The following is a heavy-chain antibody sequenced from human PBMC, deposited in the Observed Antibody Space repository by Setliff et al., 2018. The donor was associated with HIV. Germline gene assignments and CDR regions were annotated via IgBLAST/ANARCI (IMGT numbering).Heavy chain of an antibody. CDR2: IYQSGST. J-gene: IGHJ4*02. CDR3: ARLDTVMLYTDC. D-gene: IGHD3-16*01. V-gene: IGHV4-59*04. Sequence: SETLSLTCTVSGGSISSHYWSWIRQPPGKGLEYIGSIYQSGSTYYSPSLKSRISMSIDTSKDQFSLRLKSVTASDMAVYYCARLDTVMLYTDCWGQGTLVTVSS. CDR1: GGSISSHY.